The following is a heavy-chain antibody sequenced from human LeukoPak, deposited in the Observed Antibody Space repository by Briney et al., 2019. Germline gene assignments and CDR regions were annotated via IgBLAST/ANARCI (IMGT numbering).Heavy chain of an antibody. Sequence: GGSLRLSCAASGFTFSSYAMHWVRQAPGKGLEWVAVISYDGSNKYYADSVKGRFTISRDNSKNTLYLQMNSLRAEDTAVYYCAREASYSPFFDYWGQGTLVTVSS. J-gene: IGHJ4*02. CDR3: AREASYSPFFDY. V-gene: IGHV3-30*01. D-gene: IGHD3-10*01. CDR1: GFTFSSYA. CDR2: ISYDGSNK.